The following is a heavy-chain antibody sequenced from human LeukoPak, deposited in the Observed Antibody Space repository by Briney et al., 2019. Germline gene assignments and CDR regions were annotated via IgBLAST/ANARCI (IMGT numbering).Heavy chain of an antibody. CDR3: ARGGGYCSGGSCPTGGDAFDI. D-gene: IGHD2-15*01. J-gene: IGHJ3*02. Sequence: SETLSLTCAVSGGSISSSNWWSWVRQPPGKGLEWIGEIYHSGSTNYNPSLKSRVTISVDKSKNQFSLKLSSVTAADTAVYYCARGGGYCSGGSCPTGGDAFDIWGQGTMVTVSS. V-gene: IGHV4-4*02. CDR1: GGSISSSNW. CDR2: IYHSGST.